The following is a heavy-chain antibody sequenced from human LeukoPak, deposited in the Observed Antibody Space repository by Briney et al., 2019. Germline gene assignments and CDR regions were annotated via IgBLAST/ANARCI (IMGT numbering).Heavy chain of an antibody. Sequence: SETLSLTCTVSGGSISSYYWSWIRQPPGKGLEWIGYIYYSGSTNYKPSLKSRVTISVDTSKNQFSLKLSSVTAADTAAYYCARQRMVRGVPYYFDYWGQGTLVTVSS. J-gene: IGHJ4*02. CDR1: GGSISSYY. CDR2: IYYSGST. CDR3: ARQRMVRGVPYYFDY. D-gene: IGHD3-10*01. V-gene: IGHV4-59*08.